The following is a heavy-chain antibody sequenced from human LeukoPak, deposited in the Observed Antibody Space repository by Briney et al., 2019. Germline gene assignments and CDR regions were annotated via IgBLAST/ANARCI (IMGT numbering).Heavy chain of an antibody. CDR2: ISGSGGTT. D-gene: IGHD1-14*01. CDR1: GFTFNNYA. CDR3: AKVSGGGLYYDGMDV. J-gene: IGHJ6*02. Sequence: GGSLRLSCAASGFTFNNYAMNWVRQAPGKGLEWVSVISGSGGTTYYADSAKGRFTISRDSSKNTLYLQMNSLRAEDTAVYYCAKVSGGGLYYDGMDVWGQGTTVTVSS. V-gene: IGHV3-23*01.